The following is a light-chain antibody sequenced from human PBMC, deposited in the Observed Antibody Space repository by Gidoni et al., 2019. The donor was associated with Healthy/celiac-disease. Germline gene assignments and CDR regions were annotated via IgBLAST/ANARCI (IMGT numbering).Light chain of an antibody. CDR1: ALPKQY. Sequence: SYELTQPPSVSVSPGQTARITCSGDALPKQYAYWYQQKPGQAPVLVIYKGSERPSGIPARFSGSSSGTTVTLTISGVQAEDEADYYCQSADSSGTPLFGGGTKLTVL. V-gene: IGLV3-25*03. CDR2: KGS. CDR3: QSADSSGTPL. J-gene: IGLJ2*01.